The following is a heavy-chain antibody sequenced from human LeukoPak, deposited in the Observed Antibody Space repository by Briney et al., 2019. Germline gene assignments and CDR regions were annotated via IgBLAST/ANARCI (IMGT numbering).Heavy chain of an antibody. CDR3: AKLGIVGSGWDFWYFDL. D-gene: IGHD6-19*01. V-gene: IGHV3-30*18. J-gene: IGHJ2*01. CDR2: ISDDGSNK. Sequence: GGSLRLSCAASGFTFSIYGMHWVRQAPGKGLEWVAIISDDGSNKYFADSVKGRFTVSRDNSKNTLYLQMNSLRPEDTAMYYCAKLGIVGSGWDFWYFDLWGRGTLVTVSS. CDR1: GFTFSIYG.